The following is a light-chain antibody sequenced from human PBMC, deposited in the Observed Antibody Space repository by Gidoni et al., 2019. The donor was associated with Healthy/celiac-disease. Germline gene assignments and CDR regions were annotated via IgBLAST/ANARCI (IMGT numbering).Light chain of an antibody. CDR3: QQYNNWPPYT. Sequence: EIVMTQSPATLSVSPGERATLSCRVSQSVSSNLAWYQQKPGQAPRLLIYGASTRATGIPARFSGSGSGTEFTLTISSLQSEGFAVYYCQQYNNWPPYTFGQXTKLEIK. CDR1: QSVSSN. J-gene: IGKJ2*01. CDR2: GAS. V-gene: IGKV3-15*01.